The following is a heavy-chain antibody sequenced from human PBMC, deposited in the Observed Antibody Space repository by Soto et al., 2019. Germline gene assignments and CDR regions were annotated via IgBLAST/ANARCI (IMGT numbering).Heavy chain of an antibody. J-gene: IGHJ4*02. D-gene: IGHD2-15*01. CDR3: APGWHAFY. CDR2: ISWNSGSI. CDR1: GFTFDDYA. V-gene: IGHV3-9*01. Sequence: EVQLVESGGGLVQPGRSLRLSCAASGFTFDDYAMHWVRQAPGKGLEWVSGISWNSGSIGYADSVKGRFTISRDNAKNSLYLQMNSLRAEDTALYYCAPGWHAFYWGQGTLVTVSS.